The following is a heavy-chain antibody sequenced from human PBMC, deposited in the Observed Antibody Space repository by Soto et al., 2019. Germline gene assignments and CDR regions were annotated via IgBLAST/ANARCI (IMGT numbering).Heavy chain of an antibody. CDR2: ITAHNGNT. J-gene: IGHJ6*02. V-gene: IGHV1-18*01. CDR3: AIDAPYDDFWSGVMELYYYGMDV. CDR1: GYTFSNSA. Sequence: QVQLVQSGGEVKKPGASVKVSCKASGYTFSNSAISWVRQAPGQGLEWMGWITAHNGNTKYAQKFQARVTMTTDTSTSTSAMELRSLTSDDTAVYYCAIDAPYDDFWSGVMELYYYGMDVWGQGTTVTVSS. D-gene: IGHD3-3*01.